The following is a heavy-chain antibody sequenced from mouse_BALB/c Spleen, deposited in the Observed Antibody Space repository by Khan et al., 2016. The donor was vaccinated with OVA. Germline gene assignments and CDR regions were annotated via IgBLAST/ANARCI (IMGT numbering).Heavy chain of an antibody. CDR3: ARDSNFDY. CDR2: ISSGSSTI. CDR1: GFTFSRVG. J-gene: IGHJ2*01. Sequence: EVQLQESGGGLVQPGGSRKLSCAASGFTFSRVGMHWVRQAPEKGLEWVAYISSGSSTIYYADTVKGRFTISRDNPKNTLFLQMTSLRSEDTAMYYCARDSNFDYWGQGTTLTVSS. V-gene: IGHV5-17*02.